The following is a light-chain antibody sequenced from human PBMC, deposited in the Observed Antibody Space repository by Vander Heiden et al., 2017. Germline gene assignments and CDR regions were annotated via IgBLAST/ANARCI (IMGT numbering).Light chain of an antibody. J-gene: IGLJ2*01. CDR1: KLGDKY. CDR2: QDS. V-gene: IGLV3-1*01. Sequence: SYELTQPPSVSVSPGQTASITCSGDKLGDKYACWYQQKPGQSPGLVIYQDSKRPSGIPERVSGSNSGNKDNLTISGTQAMDEAYDYCQAWDSSTYVVVGGGTKLTVL. CDR3: QAWDSSTYVV.